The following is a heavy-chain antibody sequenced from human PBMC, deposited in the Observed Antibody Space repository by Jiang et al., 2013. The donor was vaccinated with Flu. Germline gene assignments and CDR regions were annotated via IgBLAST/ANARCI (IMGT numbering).Heavy chain of an antibody. CDR3: ARAPKGVQTLDY. Sequence: GLVKPSETLSLTCTVSGGSISSGGYYWSWIRQHPGKGLEWIGYIYYSGSTYYNPSLKSRVTISVDTSKNQFSLKLSSVTAADTAVYYCARAPKGVQTLDYWGQGTLVTVSS. CDR2: IYYSGST. V-gene: IGHV4-31*03. CDR1: GGSISSGGYY. J-gene: IGHJ4*02.